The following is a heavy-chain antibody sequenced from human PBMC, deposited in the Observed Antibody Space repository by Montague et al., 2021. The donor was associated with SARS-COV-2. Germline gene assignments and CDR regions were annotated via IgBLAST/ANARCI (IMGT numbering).Heavy chain of an antibody. J-gene: IGHJ3*01. Sequence: SLRLSYAASGFTVSSNWMTWVRQTPGKGLEWVSVIYSDGSTSSQDAVEVRFPISRDNSKNTWYLQMNSLRVEDTAVFYCARVATIFVRRLIGDAFDVWGQGTTVTVSS. D-gene: IGHD3-10*01. V-gene: IGHV3-53*01. CDR1: GFTVSSNW. CDR2: IYSDGST. CDR3: ARVATIFVRRLIGDAFDV.